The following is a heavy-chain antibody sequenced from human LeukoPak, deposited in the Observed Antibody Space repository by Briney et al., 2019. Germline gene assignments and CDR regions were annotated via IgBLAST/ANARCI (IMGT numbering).Heavy chain of an antibody. CDR1: GFTFSSYA. V-gene: IGHV3-23*01. D-gene: IGHD3-16*01. J-gene: IGHJ4*02. CDR2: LRGDGST. CDR3: AKASWVSSADAVL. Sequence: GGSLRLSCVASGFTFSSYAMSWVRQAPARGLEWVASLRGDGSTFYADSVKGRFTLSRDESRNTLYLQLTYLRVEDTAVYYCAKASWVSSADAVLWGQGTPVTVSS.